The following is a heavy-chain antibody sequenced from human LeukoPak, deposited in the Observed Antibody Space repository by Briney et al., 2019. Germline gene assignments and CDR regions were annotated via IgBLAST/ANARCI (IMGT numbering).Heavy chain of an antibody. Sequence: SGPTLVNPTQTLTLTCIFPGFPRSTSGVGVGWIRHPPGKGLEWLALSYWDDDKRYIPSLKNGLTITKDTYKNQVVLKMNNMDPVDTATYYCAHSESSSWTNWFDPWGQGTLVTVSS. CDR2: SYWDDDK. V-gene: IGHV2-5*02. CDR3: AHSESSSWTNWFDP. J-gene: IGHJ5*02. CDR1: GFPRSTSGVG. D-gene: IGHD6-13*01.